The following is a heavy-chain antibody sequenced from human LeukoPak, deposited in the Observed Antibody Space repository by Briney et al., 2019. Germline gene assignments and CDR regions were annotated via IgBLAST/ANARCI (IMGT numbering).Heavy chain of an antibody. CDR1: GFTFSSYA. J-gene: IGHJ4*02. D-gene: IGHD3-9*01. CDR3: AKDGVRYFDWLFFDY. CDR2: ISGSGTTT. Sequence: PGGSLRLSCAASGFTFSSYAMYWVRQAPGKGLEWVSDISGSGTTTNYADSVKGRFTISRDNSKNTLYLQMNSLRAEDTAVYYCAKDGVRYFDWLFFDYWGQGTLVTVSS. V-gene: IGHV3-23*01.